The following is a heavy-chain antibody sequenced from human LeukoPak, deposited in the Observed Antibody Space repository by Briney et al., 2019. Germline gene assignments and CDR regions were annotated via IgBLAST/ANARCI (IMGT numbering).Heavy chain of an antibody. CDR3: ARSMSRGAFDI. D-gene: IGHD2/OR15-2a*01. CDR1: GFSVTNNY. V-gene: IGHV3-21*01. Sequence: GGSLRLSCAVSGFSVTNNYMSWVRQAPEKGLEWVSSISSSSSYIYYADSVKGRFTISRDNAKNSLYLQMNSLRAGDTAVYYCARSMSRGAFDIWGQGTMVTVSS. J-gene: IGHJ3*02. CDR2: ISSSSSYI.